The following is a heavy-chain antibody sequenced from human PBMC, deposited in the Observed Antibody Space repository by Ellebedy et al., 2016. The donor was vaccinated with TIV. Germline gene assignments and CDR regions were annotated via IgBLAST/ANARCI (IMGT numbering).Heavy chain of an antibody. V-gene: IGHV1-3*01. D-gene: IGHD3-10*01. J-gene: IGHJ4*02. Sequence: AASVKVSCKASGYTFTSYAMHWVRQAPGQRLEWMGWINAGNGNTKYSQKFQGRVTITRDTSASTAYMELSSLRSEDTAVYYCARLYYYGSGSYYFDYWGQGTLVTVSS. CDR2: INAGNGNT. CDR1: GYTFTSYA. CDR3: ARLYYYGSGSYYFDY.